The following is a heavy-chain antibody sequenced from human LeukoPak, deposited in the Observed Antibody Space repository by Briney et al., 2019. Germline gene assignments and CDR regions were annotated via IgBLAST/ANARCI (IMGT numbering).Heavy chain of an antibody. CDR1: GYTFTSYG. J-gene: IGHJ3*02. V-gene: IGHV1-18*01. D-gene: IGHD1-14*01. CDR2: ISAYNGNT. CDR3: ARDPEGYADAFDI. Sequence: ASVKVSCKASGYTFTSYGISWVRQAPGQGLEWMGWISAYNGNTNYAQKLQGRVTMTTDTSTSTAYVELRSLRSDDTAVYYCARDPEGYADAFDIWGQGTMVTVSS.